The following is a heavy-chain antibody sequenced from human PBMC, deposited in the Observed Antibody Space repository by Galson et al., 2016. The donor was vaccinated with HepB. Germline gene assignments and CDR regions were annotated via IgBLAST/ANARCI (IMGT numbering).Heavy chain of an antibody. D-gene: IGHD7-27*01. J-gene: IGHJ4*02. CDR3: ASLSRGSSGDYPADH. CDR1: NASIRGANW. V-gene: IGHV4-4*02. Sequence: SETLSLTCGVSNASIRGANWWGWVRQPPGRGLEWIGETHHRGGTRYNPSLESRVTISIDESKNQFSLELESVTAADTAIYFCASLSRGSSGDYPADHWGQGTLGAVSS. CDR2: THHRGGT.